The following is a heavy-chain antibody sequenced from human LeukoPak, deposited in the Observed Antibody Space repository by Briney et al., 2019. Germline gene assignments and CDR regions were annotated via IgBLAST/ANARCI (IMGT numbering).Heavy chain of an antibody. J-gene: IGHJ4*02. CDR2: IYGGNST. CDR1: GFTFSDYW. CDR3: AKDRYYDFWSGYYIGDN. V-gene: IGHV3-NL1*01. Sequence: GGSLRLSCAASGFTFSDYWMHWVRQAPGKGLEWVSVIYGGNSTYYADSVEGRFTISSDTSKSTVYLQMNSLRAEDTALYYCAKDRYYDFWSGYYIGDNWGQGTLVTVSS. D-gene: IGHD3-3*01.